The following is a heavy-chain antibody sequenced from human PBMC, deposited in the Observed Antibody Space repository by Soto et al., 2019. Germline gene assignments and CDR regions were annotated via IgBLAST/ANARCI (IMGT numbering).Heavy chain of an antibody. Sequence: ILSCSASGFXLSKYGMHWVRQAPGKGLEWVAVISDDGSNKYYADYVKGRLTISRDNSKNTLYLQMNSLRLEDTAVYYCAKEGGFRTESPLYYYGMDVWGQGTTVTVSS. CDR3: AKEGGFRTESPLYYYGMDV. J-gene: IGHJ6*02. V-gene: IGHV3-30*18. D-gene: IGHD6-25*01. CDR2: ISDDGSNK. CDR1: GFXLSKYG.